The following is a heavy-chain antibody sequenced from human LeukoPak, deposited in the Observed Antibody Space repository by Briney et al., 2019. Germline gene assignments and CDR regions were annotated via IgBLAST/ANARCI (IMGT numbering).Heavy chain of an antibody. CDR1: GYTFTSYY. J-gene: IGHJ6*02. CDR3: ARDLRPWMGYSYTKANYYYYYGMDV. CDR2: INPSGGST. D-gene: IGHD5-18*01. Sequence: ASVKVSCKASGYTFTSYYMHWVRQAPGQGLEWMGIINPSGGSTSYAQKFQGRVTMTRDTSTSTVYMELSSLRSEDTAVYYCARDLRPWMGYSYTKANYYYYYGMDVWGQGTTVTVSS. V-gene: IGHV1-46*01.